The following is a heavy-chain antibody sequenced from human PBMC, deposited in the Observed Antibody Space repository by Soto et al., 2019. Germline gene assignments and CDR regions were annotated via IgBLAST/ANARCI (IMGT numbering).Heavy chain of an antibody. J-gene: IGHJ4*02. CDR3: ARDKPMVRGVKLFDY. CDR1: GYTFTSYA. Sequence: ASVKVSCKASGYTFTSYAMHWVRQAPGQRLEWMGWINAGNGNTKYSQKFQGRVTITRDTSASTAYMELSSLRSEDTAVYYCARDKPMVRGVKLFDYWGQGTLVTVS. CDR2: INAGNGNT. D-gene: IGHD3-10*01. V-gene: IGHV1-3*01.